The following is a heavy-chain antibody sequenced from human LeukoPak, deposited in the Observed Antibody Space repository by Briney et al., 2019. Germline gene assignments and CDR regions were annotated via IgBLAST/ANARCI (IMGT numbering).Heavy chain of an antibody. J-gene: IGHJ4*02. CDR2: IHPRDSDT. Sequence: PGESLKISCKGSGYSSTNYWIGWVRQMPGKGLEWMGIIHPRDSDTRYSPSFQGQVTISADKSISTAYLQWSSLKASDTAMYYCARRYCSGSSCYLFDYWGQGTLVTVSS. CDR1: GYSSTNYW. CDR3: ARRYCSGSSCYLFDY. V-gene: IGHV5-51*01. D-gene: IGHD2-15*01.